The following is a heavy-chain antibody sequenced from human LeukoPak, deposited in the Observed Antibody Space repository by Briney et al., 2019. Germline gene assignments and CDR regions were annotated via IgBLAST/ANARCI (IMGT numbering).Heavy chain of an antibody. CDR3: ARDRANTAMAPTLGY. J-gene: IGHJ4*02. CDR1: GYTFTSYG. CDR2: ISAYDGNT. Sequence: GASVKVSCKASGYTFTSYGISWVRQAPGQGLEWMGWISAYDGNTNYAQKLQGRVTMTTDTSTSTAYMELRSLRSDDTAVYYCARDRANTAMAPTLGYWGQGTLVTVSS. D-gene: IGHD5-18*01. V-gene: IGHV1-18*01.